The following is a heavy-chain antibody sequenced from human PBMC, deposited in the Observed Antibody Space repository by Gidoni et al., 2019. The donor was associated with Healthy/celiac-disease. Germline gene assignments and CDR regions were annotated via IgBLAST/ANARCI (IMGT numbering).Heavy chain of an antibody. V-gene: IGHV3-30*18. Sequence: VQLVESGGGVVQPGRSLRLSCAASGFTFSSYGMHWVRQAPGKGLEWVAVISYDGSNKYYADSVKGRFTNSRDNSKNTLYLQMNSLRDEDTAGYYCAKPNWFGVYGMDVWGQGTTVTVS. CDR2: ISYDGSNK. CDR1: GFTFSSYG. CDR3: AKPNWFGVYGMDV. J-gene: IGHJ6*02. D-gene: IGHD3-10*01.